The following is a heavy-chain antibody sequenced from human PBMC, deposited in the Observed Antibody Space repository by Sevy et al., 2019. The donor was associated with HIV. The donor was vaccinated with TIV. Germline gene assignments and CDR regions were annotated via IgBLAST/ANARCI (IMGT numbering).Heavy chain of an antibody. CDR3: ARFESAGNYGMDV. CDR2: IYYSGST. CDR1: GGSISSYY. J-gene: IGHJ6*02. D-gene: IGHD3-10*01. V-gene: IGHV4-59*01. Sequence: SETLSLTCTVSGGSISSYYWSWIRQPPGKGLEWIGYIYYSGSTNYNPSLKSRVTISLDTSKNQFSLKLSSVTAADTAVYYCARFESAGNYGMDVWGQGTTVTVSS.